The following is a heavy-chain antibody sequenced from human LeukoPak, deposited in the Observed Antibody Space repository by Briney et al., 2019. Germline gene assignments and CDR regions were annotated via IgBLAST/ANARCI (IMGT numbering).Heavy chain of an antibody. CDR1: EFTFSSYS. J-gene: IGHJ4*02. D-gene: IGHD2-8*01. Sequence: GGSLRLSCVAPEFTFSSYSMIWVRQAPGKGLEWISYISNGSGNRYYADSVKGRFTISRDNARNLLYLQMNSLRADDTALYYCTKGPACNNGVCHYYLDQWGQGTLVTVSS. CDR3: TKGPACNNGVCHYYLDQ. V-gene: IGHV3-48*01. CDR2: ISNGSGNR.